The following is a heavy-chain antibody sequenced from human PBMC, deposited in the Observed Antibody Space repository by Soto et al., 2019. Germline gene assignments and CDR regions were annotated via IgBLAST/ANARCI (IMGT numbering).Heavy chain of an antibody. CDR1: GGSFSGYY. J-gene: IGHJ6*02. D-gene: IGHD3-10*01. CDR3: ARVSGIYYYGMDV. Sequence: QVQLQQWGAGLLKPSETLSLTCAVYGGSFSGYYWSWIRQPPGKGQEWIGEINHSGSTNYNPSLKSRVTISVDTSKHQVSLKLSSVTAAATAVYYCARVSGIYYYGMDVWGQGTTVTVSS. V-gene: IGHV4-34*01. CDR2: INHSGST.